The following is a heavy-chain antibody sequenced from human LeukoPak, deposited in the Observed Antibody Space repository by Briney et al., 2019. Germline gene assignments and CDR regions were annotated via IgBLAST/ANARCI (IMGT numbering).Heavy chain of an antibody. CDR3: VRDGVSGTPAFDI. J-gene: IGHJ3*02. Sequence: SETLSLTCTVSGGSISGSYWSWIRQPPGKGLEWIGYTHYSGSTNYNPSLKSRVTISADTSKNQFSLKLNSVTAADTAVYYCVRDGVSGTPAFDIWGQGTMVAVSS. D-gene: IGHD1-14*01. CDR1: GGSISGSY. CDR2: THYSGST. V-gene: IGHV4-59*01.